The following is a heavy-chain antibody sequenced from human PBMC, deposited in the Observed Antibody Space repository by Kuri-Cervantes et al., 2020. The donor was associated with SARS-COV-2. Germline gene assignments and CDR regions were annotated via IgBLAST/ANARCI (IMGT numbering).Heavy chain of an antibody. J-gene: IGHJ4*02. CDR3: ARAPGYCSGGSCYSGGGY. CDR2: ISAYNGNT. D-gene: IGHD2-15*01. Sequence: ASVKVSCKASGYTFTSYYMHWVRQAPGQGLEWMGWISAYNGNTNYAQKLQGRVTMTTDTSTSTAYMELRSLRSDDTAVYYRARAPGYCSGGSCYSGGGYWGQGTLVTVSS. V-gene: IGHV1-18*04. CDR1: GYTFTSYY.